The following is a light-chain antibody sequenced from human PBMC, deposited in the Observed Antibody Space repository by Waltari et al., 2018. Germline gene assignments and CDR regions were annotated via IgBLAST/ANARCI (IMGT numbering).Light chain of an antibody. J-gene: IGKJ4*01. CDR2: WAS. Sequence: DIVMTQSPDSLAVSLVERDTINCKSSQSVLHSSNNRNYLAWYQQKPGQPPKLLISWASTRESGVPDRFSGSGSATDFTLTISSLQAEDVAVYYCQQYYSTPPTFGGGTKVEIK. CDR1: QSVLHSSNNRNY. CDR3: QQYYSTPPT. V-gene: IGKV4-1*01.